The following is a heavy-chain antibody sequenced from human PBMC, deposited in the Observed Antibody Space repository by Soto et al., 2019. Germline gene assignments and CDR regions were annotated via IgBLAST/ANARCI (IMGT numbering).Heavy chain of an antibody. V-gene: IGHV1-3*01. CDR3: GRNFWSTPYSDQMSV. Sequence: QSPGQRLEWMGWSNAGKGNTKYSQKFQGRVTITRDTSASTAYMELSSLRSEDTAFYYCGRNFWSTPYSDQMSVWGQGSTVPV. J-gene: IGHJ6*01. CDR2: SNAGKGNT. D-gene: IGHD3-3*01.